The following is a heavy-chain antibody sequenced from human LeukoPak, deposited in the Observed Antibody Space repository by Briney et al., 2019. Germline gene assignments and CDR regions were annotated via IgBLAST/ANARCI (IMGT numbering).Heavy chain of an antibody. CDR2: ISGSGGST. CDR1: GFTFSSYA. J-gene: IGHJ4*02. Sequence: PGGSLRLSCAASGFTFSSYAMSWVRQAPGKGLEWVSAISGSGGSTYYADSAKGRFTISRDNSKNTLYLQMSSLRAEDTAVYYCAKPYDSSGYYYNYWGQGTLVTVSS. V-gene: IGHV3-23*01. CDR3: AKPYDSSGYYYNY. D-gene: IGHD3-22*01.